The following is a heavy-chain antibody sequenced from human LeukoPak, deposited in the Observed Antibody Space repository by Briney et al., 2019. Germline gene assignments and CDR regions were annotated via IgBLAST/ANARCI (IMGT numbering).Heavy chain of an antibody. D-gene: IGHD3-16*02. CDR3: ARAVITYGGVVAKGFDC. CDR2: IYYSGST. V-gene: IGHV4-59*01. J-gene: IGHJ4*02. Sequence: SETLSLTCTVSGGSFSSYYWSWIRQPPGKGLEWIGYIYYSGSTDYNPSLKSRVTMSLDTSKNQFSLNLSSVTAADTAVYYCARAVITYGGVVAKGFDCWGQGTLVTVSS. CDR1: GGSFSSYY.